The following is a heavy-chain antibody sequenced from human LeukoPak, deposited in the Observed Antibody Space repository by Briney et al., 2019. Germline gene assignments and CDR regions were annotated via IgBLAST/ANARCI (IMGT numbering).Heavy chain of an antibody. J-gene: IGHJ4*02. D-gene: IGHD3-22*01. CDR2: IYYSGST. Sequence: SETLSLTCTVSGGSLSSYYWSWIRQPPGKGLEWIGYIYYSGSTNYNPSLKSRVAISVDTSKSQFSLKLSSVTAADTAVYYCARGGGYYDARFDYWGQGTLVTVSS. CDR1: GGSLSSYY. CDR3: ARGGGYYDARFDY. V-gene: IGHV4-59*01.